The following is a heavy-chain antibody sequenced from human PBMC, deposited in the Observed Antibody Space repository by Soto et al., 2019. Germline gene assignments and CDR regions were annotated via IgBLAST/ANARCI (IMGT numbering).Heavy chain of an antibody. J-gene: IGHJ4*02. Sequence: GGSLRLSCAASGFVFSDYWMSWVRQAPGKGLEWVANINQDGSQKYYVDSVKGRFTISRDSAQNSLYLQMNNLRAEDTAVYYCGRAQRWGRGPLVSVSS. CDR1: GFVFSDYW. CDR2: INQDGSQK. CDR3: GRAQR. V-gene: IGHV3-7*01.